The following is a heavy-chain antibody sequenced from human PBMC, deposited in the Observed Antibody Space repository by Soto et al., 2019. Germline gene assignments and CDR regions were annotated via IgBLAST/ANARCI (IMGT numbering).Heavy chain of an antibody. CDR1: GGSFSGYY. CDR3: ARGRRYSDSFTILGYYGMDV. CDR2: INHSGST. Sequence: SETLSLTCAVYGGSFSGYYWSWIRQPPGKGLEWIGEINHSGSTNYNPSLKSRVTISVDTSKNQFSLKLSSVTAADTAVYYCARGRRYSDSFTILGYYGMDVWGQGTTVTVSS. V-gene: IGHV4-34*01. D-gene: IGHD3-9*01. J-gene: IGHJ6*02.